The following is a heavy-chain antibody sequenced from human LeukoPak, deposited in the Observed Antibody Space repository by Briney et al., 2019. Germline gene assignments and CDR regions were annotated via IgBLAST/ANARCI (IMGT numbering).Heavy chain of an antibody. V-gene: IGHV4-59*01. Sequence: PSETLSLTCTVSGGSISSYYWSWIRQPPGKGLEWVGDIYYSGSTNYNPSLKSRVTISVDTSKNQFSLKLSSVTAADTAVYYCARTWSGGSSWRTFDYWGQGTLVTVSS. J-gene: IGHJ4*02. CDR2: IYYSGST. CDR3: ARTWSGGSSWRTFDY. D-gene: IGHD6-13*01. CDR1: GGSISSYY.